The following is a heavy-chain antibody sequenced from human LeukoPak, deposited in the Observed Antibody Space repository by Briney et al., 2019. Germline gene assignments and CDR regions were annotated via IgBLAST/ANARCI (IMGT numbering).Heavy chain of an antibody. V-gene: IGHV1-3*03. D-gene: IGHD2-21*02. J-gene: IGHJ4*02. CDR3: ARGRWTAHTVGYYFDS. CDR1: GYTFTSYG. CDR2: INAGNGNT. Sequence: ASVKVSCKASGYTFTSYGISWVRQAPGQRLEWMGWINAGNGNTKYSQEFQGRVTITRDTSTNTAYMELISLRSEDMAVYYCARGRWTAHTVGYYFDSWGQGTLVTVSS.